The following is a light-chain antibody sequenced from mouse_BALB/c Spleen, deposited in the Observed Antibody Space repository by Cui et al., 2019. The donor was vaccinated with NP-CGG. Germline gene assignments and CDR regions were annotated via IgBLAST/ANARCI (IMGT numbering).Light chain of an antibody. CDR2: GTN. J-gene: IGLJ1*01. Sequence: QALVTQESALTTSPGETVTLTCRSSTGAITTSNYTNWVQEKPDHLFTGLIGGTNNRAPGVPARFSASLIGNKAALTITAAQTEDEAIYFCALWYSNHWVFGGGTKLTVL. V-gene: IGLV1*01. CDR3: ALWYSNHWV. CDR1: TGAITTSNY.